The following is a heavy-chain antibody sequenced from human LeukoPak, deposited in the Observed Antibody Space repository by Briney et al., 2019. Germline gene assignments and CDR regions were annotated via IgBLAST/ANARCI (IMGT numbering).Heavy chain of an antibody. Sequence: GGSLRLSCAASGFTFDDYAMHWVRQAPGKGLEWVSGISWNSGSIGYADSVKGRLTISRDNAKNSLYLQMNSLRAEDTALYYCAKDISRWSGSYYSFDYWGQGTLVTVSS. CDR3: AKDISRWSGSYYSFDY. CDR1: GFTFDDYA. D-gene: IGHD3-10*01. CDR2: ISWNSGSI. J-gene: IGHJ4*02. V-gene: IGHV3-9*01.